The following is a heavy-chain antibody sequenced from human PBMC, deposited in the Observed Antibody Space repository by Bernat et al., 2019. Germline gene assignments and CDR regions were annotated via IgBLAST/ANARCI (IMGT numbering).Heavy chain of an antibody. CDR1: GYSFTSYW. D-gene: IGHD2-15*01. Sequence: EVQLVQSGAEVKKPGESLKISCKGSGYSFTSYWIGWVRQMPGKGLEWMGIIYPGDSDTRYSQSFQGQVTISADKSISTAYLQWSSLKASDTDMYYCAGRETLLGDAFDIWGQGTIVTVSS. V-gene: IGHV5-51*03. J-gene: IGHJ3*02. CDR3: AGRETLLGDAFDI. CDR2: IYPGDSDT.